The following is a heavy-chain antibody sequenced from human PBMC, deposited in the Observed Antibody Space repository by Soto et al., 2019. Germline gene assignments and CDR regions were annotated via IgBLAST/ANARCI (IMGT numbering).Heavy chain of an antibody. CDR1: GYTFTSYG. CDR3: ARCRYRDY. V-gene: IGHV1-18*01. J-gene: IGHJ4*02. Sequence: QVHLVQSGAEVKKPGASVKVSCKGSGYTFTSYGITWVRQAPGQGLEWMGWISAHNGNTDYAQKLQGRVTVTRDTSSSTAYMARRSLRSDDTAVYYCARCRYRDYWGQGALVTVSS. D-gene: IGHD1-1*01. CDR2: ISAHNGNT.